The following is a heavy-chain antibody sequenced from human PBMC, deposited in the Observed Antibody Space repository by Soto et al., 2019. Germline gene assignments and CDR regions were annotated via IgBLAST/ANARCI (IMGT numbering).Heavy chain of an antibody. J-gene: IGHJ4*02. D-gene: IGHD1-20*01. V-gene: IGHV4-31*03. CDR2: IYYSGST. Sequence: SETLSLTCTVSGGSISSGGYYWSWIRQHPGKGLEWIGYIYYSGSTYYNPSLKSRVTISVDTSKNQFSLKPSSVTAADTAVYYCARGGDITGTLVWGQGTLVTVSS. CDR1: GGSISSGGYY. CDR3: ARGGDITGTLV.